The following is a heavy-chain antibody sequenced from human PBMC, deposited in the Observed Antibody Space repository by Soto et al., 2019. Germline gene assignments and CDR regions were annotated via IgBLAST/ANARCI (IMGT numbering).Heavy chain of an antibody. J-gene: IGHJ6*02. CDR3: ARDRLRYNWNDFPYYYYGMDV. CDR1: GFTFSSYG. V-gene: IGHV3-30*19. Sequence: GGSLRLSCAASGFTFSSYGMHWVRQAPGKGLEWVAVISYDGSNKYYADSVKGRFTISRDNSKNTLYLQMNSLRTEDTAVYYCARDRLRYNWNDFPYYYYGMDVWGQGTTVTVSS. D-gene: IGHD1-1*01. CDR2: ISYDGSNK.